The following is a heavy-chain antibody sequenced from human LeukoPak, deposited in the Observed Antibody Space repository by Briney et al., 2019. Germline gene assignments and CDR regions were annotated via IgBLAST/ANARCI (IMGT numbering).Heavy chain of an antibody. CDR2: IYHSGST. CDR1: GYSISSGYY. V-gene: IGHV4-38-2*02. J-gene: IGHJ4*02. D-gene: IGHD3-3*01. CDR3: ARGIFGGVLYFDY. Sequence: PSETLSLTCTVSGYSISSGYYWGWIRPPPGKGLEWIGSIYHSGSTYYNPSLKSRVTISVDTSKNQFSLKLSSVTAADTAVYYCARGIFGGVLYFDYWGQGTLVTVSS.